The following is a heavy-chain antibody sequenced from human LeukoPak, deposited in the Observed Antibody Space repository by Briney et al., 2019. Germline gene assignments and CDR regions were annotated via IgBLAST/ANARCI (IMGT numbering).Heavy chain of an antibody. V-gene: IGHV3-33*01. CDR2: IWYDGSKK. CDR1: GFTFSSYG. D-gene: IGHD3-10*01. CDR3: ARDDGFYGMDV. J-gene: IGHJ6*02. Sequence: PGGSLRLSCAASGFTFSSYGMHWVRQAPGKGLEWVAVIWYDGSKKYYADSVKGRFTISRDNSKNTLYVQMNSLGAEDTAVYYCARDDGFYGMDVWGQGTTVTVSS.